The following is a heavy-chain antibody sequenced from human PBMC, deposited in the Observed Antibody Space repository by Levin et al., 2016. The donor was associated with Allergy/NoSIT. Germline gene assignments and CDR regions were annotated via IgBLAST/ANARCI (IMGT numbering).Heavy chain of an antibody. Sequence: GESLKISCAASGFNFNNNAMNWVRQAPGKGLQWVAMISNSGADADYIDAVRGRFTISRDNAKNSLYLQMSSLRAEDTGVYYCSKAGSWGQGTLVIVSS. CDR1: GFNFNNNA. CDR3: SKAGS. J-gene: IGHJ5*02. CDR2: ISNSGADA. D-gene: IGHD5-12*01. V-gene: IGHV3-21*01.